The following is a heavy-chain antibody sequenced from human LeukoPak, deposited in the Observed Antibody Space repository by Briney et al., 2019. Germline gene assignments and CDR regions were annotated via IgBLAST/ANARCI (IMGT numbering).Heavy chain of an antibody. V-gene: IGHV4-39*01. J-gene: IGHJ3*02. D-gene: IGHD3-22*01. CDR3: ARHDSSGPYNAFDI. CDR1: GFTFGSYG. CDR2: IYYGGNT. Sequence: GTLRLSCGASGFTFGSYGMSWVRQPPGKGLEWIGTIYYGGNTYYNPSLKSRVTISVDTSKNHFSLRLSSVTAADTAVYYCARHDSSGPYNAFDIWGQGTMVTVSS.